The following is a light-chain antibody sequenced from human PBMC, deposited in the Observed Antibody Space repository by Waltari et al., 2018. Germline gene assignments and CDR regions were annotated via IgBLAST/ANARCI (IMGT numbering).Light chain of an antibody. CDR1: QSVSSF. CDR3: QQGSVSSPVT. V-gene: IGKV3-11*01. Sequence: DIVLTQSPGPSSLSPGARVTLSRKASQSVSSFLAWYQQKPCQPPRLLISDAPNRATGIPPRFSGSGAGTDFTLTINSLEPEDVALYYCQQGSVSSPVTFGQGTRLEIK. CDR2: DAP. J-gene: IGKJ5*01.